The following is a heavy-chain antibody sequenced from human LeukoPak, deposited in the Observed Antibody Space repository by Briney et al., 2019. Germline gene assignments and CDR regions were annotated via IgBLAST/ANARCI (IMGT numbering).Heavy chain of an antibody. CDR1: GGSISSYY. V-gene: IGHV4-4*07. J-gene: IGHJ4*02. Sequence: PSETLSLTCTVSGGSISSYYWSWIRQPAGKGPEWIGRIYTSGSTNYNPSLKSRVTISVDTSKNQFSLKLSSVTAADTAVYYCARGRATYDFWSGQKIDYWGQGTLVTVSS. D-gene: IGHD3-3*01. CDR2: IYTSGST. CDR3: ARGRATYDFWSGQKIDY.